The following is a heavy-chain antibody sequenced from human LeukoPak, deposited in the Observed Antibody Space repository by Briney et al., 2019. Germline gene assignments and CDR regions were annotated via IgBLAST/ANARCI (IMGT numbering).Heavy chain of an antibody. J-gene: IGHJ4*02. CDR1: GFTFSSYS. V-gene: IGHV3-21*01. CDR3: ARDERNSSGWYGFDY. CDR2: ISSSSSYI. Sequence: GGCLRLSCAASGFTFSSYSVNWVRQAPGKGMEWVSSISSSSSYIYYADSVKGRFTISRDNAKNSLYLQMNSLRAEDTAVYYCARDERNSSGWYGFDYWGQGTLVTVPS. D-gene: IGHD6-19*01.